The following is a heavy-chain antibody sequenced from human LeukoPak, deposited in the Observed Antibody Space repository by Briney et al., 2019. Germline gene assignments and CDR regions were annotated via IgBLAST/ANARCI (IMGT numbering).Heavy chain of an antibody. Sequence: ASVKVSCKASGYTFTSNYIHWVRQAPGQGLEWMGMIYPRDGSTSYAQKFQGRVAITADESTSTAYMELSSLRSEDTAVYYCARDAVAGTFDPWGQGTLVTVSS. CDR3: ARDAVAGTFDP. J-gene: IGHJ5*02. CDR1: GYTFTSNY. CDR2: IYPRDGST. D-gene: IGHD6-19*01. V-gene: IGHV1-46*01.